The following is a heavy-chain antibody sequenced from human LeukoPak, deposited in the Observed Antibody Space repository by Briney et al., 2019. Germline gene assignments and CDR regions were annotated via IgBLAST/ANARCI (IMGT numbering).Heavy chain of an antibody. CDR1: GGSFSGYY. V-gene: IGHV4-34*01. CDR3: ARAPPSRSHPNYYYMDV. Sequence: NPSETLSLTCAVYGGSFSGYYWSWIRQPPGKGLEWIGEINHSGSTNYNPSLKSRVAISVDTSKNQFSLKLSSVTAADTAVYYCARAPPSRSHPNYYYMDVWGKGTTVTVSS. J-gene: IGHJ6*03. CDR2: INHSGST.